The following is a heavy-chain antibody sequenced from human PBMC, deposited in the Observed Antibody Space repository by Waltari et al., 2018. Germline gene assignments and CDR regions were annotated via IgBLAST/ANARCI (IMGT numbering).Heavy chain of an antibody. Sequence: EVQLVESGGGLVQSGGSLRLSCATSGFTFSFYDMHWVRPAPGKGLEWLSYISVGSATIYYADSVKGRFSISRDDARNSLFLEINSLRAEDSAVYYWARAGEFRSYYYAMDVWGQGTAVSVSS. J-gene: IGHJ6*02. V-gene: IGHV3-48*03. CDR3: ARAGEFRSYYYAMDV. CDR2: ISVGSATI. D-gene: IGHD3-10*01. CDR1: GFTFSFYD.